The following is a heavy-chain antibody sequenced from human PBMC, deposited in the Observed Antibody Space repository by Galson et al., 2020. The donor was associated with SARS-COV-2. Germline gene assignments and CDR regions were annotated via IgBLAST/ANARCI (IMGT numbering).Heavy chain of an antibody. J-gene: IGHJ3*02. V-gene: IGHV2-70*11. D-gene: IGHD3-10*02. CDR1: GFSLSTSGMC. CDR3: ARLMSRSVAFDI. Sequence: SGPTLVKPTQPLTLTCTFSGFSLSTSGMCVSWIRQPPGKALEWLGRIDWDDDKYYSTSLKTRLTISKDTPKNQVVLTMTNMDPVDTATYYCARLMSRSVAFDIWGQGTMVTVSS. CDR2: IDWDDDK.